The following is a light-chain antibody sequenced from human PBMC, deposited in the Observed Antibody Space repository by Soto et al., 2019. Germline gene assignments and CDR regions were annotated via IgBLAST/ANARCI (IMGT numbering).Light chain of an antibody. CDR1: ALPKKF. Sequence: SYELTQPPSVSVSPGQTARITCSGDALPKKFAYWYQQQSGRAPVLVIYEDSKRPSGIPERFSGSSSGTTATLTISGAQVDDEADYYCYSTDSSGNHYVFGTGTKVTVL. CDR2: EDS. V-gene: IGLV3-10*01. CDR3: YSTDSSGNHYV. J-gene: IGLJ1*01.